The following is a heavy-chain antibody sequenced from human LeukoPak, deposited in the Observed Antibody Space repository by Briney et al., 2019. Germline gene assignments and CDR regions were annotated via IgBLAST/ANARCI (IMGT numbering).Heavy chain of an antibody. Sequence: GGSLRLSCAASGFTFSSYAMSWVRQAPGKGLAWVSAISGGSGSTYCADSVKGRFTISRDNSKNTLYLQMNSLRDEDTAVYYCAKHRFESGGYHSTDWGQGTLVTVSS. J-gene: IGHJ4*02. CDR2: ISGGSGST. CDR3: AKHRFESGGYHSTD. V-gene: IGHV3-23*01. D-gene: IGHD3-22*01. CDR1: GFTFSSYA.